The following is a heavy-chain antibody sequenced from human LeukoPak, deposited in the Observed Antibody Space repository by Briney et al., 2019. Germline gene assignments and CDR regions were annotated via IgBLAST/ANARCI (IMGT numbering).Heavy chain of an antibody. CDR1: GFTFSSYG. Sequence: GGSLRLSCAASGFTFSSYGMHWVRQAPGKGLEWVSAISGSGGSTYYADSVKGRFTISRDNSKNTLYLQMNSLRAEDTAVYYCAKDDSLYCSSTSCVDWGQGTLVTVSS. V-gene: IGHV3-23*01. D-gene: IGHD2-2*01. CDR2: ISGSGGST. J-gene: IGHJ4*02. CDR3: AKDDSLYCSSTSCVD.